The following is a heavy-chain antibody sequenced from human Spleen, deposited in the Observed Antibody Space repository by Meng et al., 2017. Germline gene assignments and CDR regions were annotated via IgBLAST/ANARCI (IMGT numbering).Heavy chain of an antibody. CDR3: ATRVRGCLYYFDY. J-gene: IGHJ4*02. CDR1: GGAFSSSFYY. CDR2: VHYASAT. Sequence: LQLRYSGPALVKPSEPPPPTSTVSGGAFSSSFYYSGWIRQPPGSGRECVGSVHYASATYYNPSLNSRVTISVDNSMNLFSLKLSAVTAADSAGDYCATRVRGCLYYFDYWGQGALVTVSS. D-gene: IGHD3-10*01. V-gene: IGHV4-39*07.